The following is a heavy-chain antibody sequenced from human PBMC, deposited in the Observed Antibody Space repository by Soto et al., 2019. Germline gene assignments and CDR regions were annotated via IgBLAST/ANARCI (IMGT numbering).Heavy chain of an antibody. D-gene: IGHD6-13*01. J-gene: IGHJ4*02. CDR2: INHSGST. Sequence: SETLSLTCAVYGVSFSGYYWSWIRQPPGKGLEWIGEINHSGSTNYNPSLKSRVTISVDTSKNQFSLKLSSVTAADTAVHYCARRSSSWYTYWGQGTLVTVSS. V-gene: IGHV4-34*01. CDR1: GVSFSGYY. CDR3: ARRSSSWYTY.